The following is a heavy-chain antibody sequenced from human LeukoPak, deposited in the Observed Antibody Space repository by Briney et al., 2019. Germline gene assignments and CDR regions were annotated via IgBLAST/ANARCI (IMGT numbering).Heavy chain of an antibody. CDR3: ARGDGYYKYYFDY. Sequence: SVKVSCKASGGTFSSYAISWVRQAPGQGLEWKGGIIPIFGTANYAQKFQGRVTITADESTSTAYMELSSLRSEDTAVYYCARGDGYYKYYFDYWGQGTLVTVPS. V-gene: IGHV1-69*13. D-gene: IGHD5-24*01. CDR2: IIPIFGTA. CDR1: GGTFSSYA. J-gene: IGHJ4*02.